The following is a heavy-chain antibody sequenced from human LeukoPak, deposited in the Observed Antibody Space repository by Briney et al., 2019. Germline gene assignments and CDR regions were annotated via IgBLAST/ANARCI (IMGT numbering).Heavy chain of an antibody. Sequence: ASVKVSCKASGYTFTSYGISWVRQAPGQGLEWMGWISAYNGNTNYAQKLQGRATMTTDTSTSTAYMELRSLRSDDAAVYYCARDKELHCSSTSCYYYYYGMDVWGKGTTVTVSS. V-gene: IGHV1-18*04. D-gene: IGHD2-2*01. J-gene: IGHJ6*04. CDR2: ISAYNGNT. CDR1: GYTFTSYG. CDR3: ARDKELHCSSTSCYYYYYGMDV.